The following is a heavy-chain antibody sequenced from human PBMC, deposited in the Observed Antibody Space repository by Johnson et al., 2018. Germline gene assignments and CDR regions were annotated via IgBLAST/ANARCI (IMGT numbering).Heavy chain of an antibody. V-gene: IGHV3-48*01. Sequence: VQLVQSGGGLVQXGGSXRLXCAASGFTFSSYSMNWVRQAPGKGLEWVSYISSSSTTIYYAASVQGRFTISRDNAKNSLYPQMNSLRAEDTAGYYCARDYYGAGTIWGQGTMVTVSS. CDR2: ISSSSTTI. CDR3: ARDYYGAGTI. CDR1: GFTFSSYS. D-gene: IGHD3-10*01. J-gene: IGHJ3*02.